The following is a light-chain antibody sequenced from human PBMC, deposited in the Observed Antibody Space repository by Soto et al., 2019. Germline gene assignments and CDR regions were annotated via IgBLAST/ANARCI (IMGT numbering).Light chain of an antibody. V-gene: IGKV3-20*01. CDR1: QSVASGY. J-gene: IGKJ1*01. CDR3: QLYESSPT. Sequence: ETVLTQSPGTLSLSAGERATLSCRASQSVASGYLVWYQQKPGQTPTVLIYGAPTRAAGIPDRFSGSGSGTDFTLTISRLEPEDFAVYYCQLYESSPTFGQGTKVDIK. CDR2: GAP.